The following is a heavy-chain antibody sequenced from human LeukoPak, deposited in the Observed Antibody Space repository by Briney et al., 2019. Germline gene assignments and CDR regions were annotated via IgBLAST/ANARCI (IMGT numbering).Heavy chain of an antibody. CDR2: INHSGST. CDR3: ARGVGSSGRYVPHNFFDS. V-gene: IGHV4-34*01. CDR1: GGSFSGYY. Sequence: SSEILSLTCAVYGGSFSGYYWSWIRQPPGKGLEWIGEINHSGSTNYNPSLKSRVTISVDTSNNQFSLKLSSVTAADTAVYFCARGVGSSGRYVPHNFFDSWGQGTLVTVSS. J-gene: IGHJ4*02. D-gene: IGHD6-19*01.